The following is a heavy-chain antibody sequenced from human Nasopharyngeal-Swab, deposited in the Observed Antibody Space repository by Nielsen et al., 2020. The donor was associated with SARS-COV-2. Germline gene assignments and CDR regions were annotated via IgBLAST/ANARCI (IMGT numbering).Heavy chain of an antibody. CDR1: GCTFSSYA. J-gene: IGHJ2*01. CDR2: IIPIFGTA. V-gene: IGHV1-69*13. Sequence: SVKVSCKASGCTFSSYAISWVRQAPGQGLEWMGGIIPIFGTANYAQKFQGRVTITADESTSTAYMELSILRSEDTAVYYCANGVDPAMGGWYFDLWGRGTLVTVSS. CDR3: ANGVDPAMGGWYFDL. D-gene: IGHD5-18*01.